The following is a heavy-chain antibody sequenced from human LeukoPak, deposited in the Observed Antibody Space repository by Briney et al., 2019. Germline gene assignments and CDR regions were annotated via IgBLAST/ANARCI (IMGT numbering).Heavy chain of an antibody. D-gene: IGHD6-19*01. CDR1: GYTFTSYG. CDR2: INPSGGST. V-gene: IGHV1-46*01. J-gene: IGHJ4*02. CDR3: AREVAGKGFDY. Sequence: ASVKVSCKASGYTFTSYGISWVRQAPGQGLEWMGIINPSGGSTSYAQKFQGRVTMTRDTSTSTVYMELSSLRSEDTAVYYCAREVAGKGFDYWGQGTLVTVSS.